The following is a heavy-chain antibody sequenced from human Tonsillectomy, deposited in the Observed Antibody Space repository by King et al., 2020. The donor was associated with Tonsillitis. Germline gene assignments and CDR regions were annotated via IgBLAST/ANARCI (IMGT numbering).Heavy chain of an antibody. CDR1: GYSFSSYW. CDR2: IDPSDSYT. Sequence: VQLVESGAEVKKSGESLRISCKGSGYSFSSYWISGVRQMPGKGLEGMGRIDPSDSYTSYSPSFEGHVTISADKSINTVYLQWTSLKASATAMYYCATPYDSSGYSFDYWGQGTLVTVSS. D-gene: IGHD3-22*01. J-gene: IGHJ4*02. CDR3: ATPYDSSGYSFDY. V-gene: IGHV5-10-1*03.